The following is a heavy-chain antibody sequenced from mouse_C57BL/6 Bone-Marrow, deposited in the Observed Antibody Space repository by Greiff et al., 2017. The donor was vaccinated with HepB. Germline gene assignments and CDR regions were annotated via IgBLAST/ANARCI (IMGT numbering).Heavy chain of an antibody. Sequence: DVKLVESGGGLVKPGGSLKLSCAASGFTFSSYAMSWVRQTPEKRLEWVATISDGGSYTYYPDNVKGRFTISRDNAKNNLYLQMSHLKSEDTAMYYCARDPTTVPFFDYWGQGTTLTVSS. CDR1: GFTFSSYA. J-gene: IGHJ2*01. CDR3: ARDPTTVPFFDY. D-gene: IGHD1-1*01. CDR2: ISDGGSYT. V-gene: IGHV5-4*01.